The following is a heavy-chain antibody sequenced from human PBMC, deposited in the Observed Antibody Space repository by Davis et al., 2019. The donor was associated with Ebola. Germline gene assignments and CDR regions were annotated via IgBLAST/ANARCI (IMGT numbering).Heavy chain of an antibody. V-gene: IGHV3-53*01. CDR2: IYSGGST. CDR3: ARGYYDFWSGYLRRLGDYYYYYGMDV. D-gene: IGHD3-3*01. Sequence: GGSLRLSCAASGFTVSSNYMSWVRQAPGKGLEWVSVIYSGGSTYYADSVKGRFTISRDNAKNSLYLQMNSLRAEDTAVYYCARGYYDFWSGYLRRLGDYYYYYGMDVWGQGTTVTVSS. CDR1: GFTVSSNY. J-gene: IGHJ6*02.